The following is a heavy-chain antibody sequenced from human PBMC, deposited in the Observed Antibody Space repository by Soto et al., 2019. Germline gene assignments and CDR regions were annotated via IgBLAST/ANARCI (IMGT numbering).Heavy chain of an antibody. CDR2: ISSTTNYI. V-gene: IGHV3-21*01. CDR1: GFTFTRSS. Sequence: PGGSLRLSCAASGFTFTRSSMNWVRQAPGKGLEWVSSISSTTNYIYYADSMKGRFTVSRDNAKNSVYLEMNSLSAEDTAVYYCARESEDSTSNFDYWGQGTLVTVSS. D-gene: IGHD5-18*01. CDR3: ARESEDSTSNFDY. J-gene: IGHJ4*02.